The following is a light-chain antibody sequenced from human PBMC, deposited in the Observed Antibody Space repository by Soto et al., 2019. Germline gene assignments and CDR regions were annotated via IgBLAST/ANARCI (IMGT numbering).Light chain of an antibody. Sequence: IRLTQSPSSLSASTGDRVTITCRASQGISSYLAWYQHKPGNAPKLLIYAASTLQSGVPSRFSGSGSGTYFTLTISCVQYEYFATYCWQQDYNLPTFGQGTRLEIK. V-gene: IGKV1-8*01. CDR3: QQDYNLPT. CDR1: QGISSY. CDR2: AAS. J-gene: IGKJ5*01.